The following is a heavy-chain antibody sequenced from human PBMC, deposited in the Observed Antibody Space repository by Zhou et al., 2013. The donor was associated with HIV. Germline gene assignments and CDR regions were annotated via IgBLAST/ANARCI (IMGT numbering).Heavy chain of an antibody. Sequence: QVQLVQSGAEVKKPGASVKVSCSASGYTFSTYEINWVRQAPGQGLEWMGWMNPNSGNTGYAQKFHGRVTMTRNTSISTAYMELSSLRSEDTAVYYCARGLVFYRRVYGMDVWGQGTTVTVSS. CDR3: ARGLVFYRRVYGMDV. CDR2: MNPNSGNT. D-gene: IGHD6-6*01. J-gene: IGHJ6*02. CDR1: GYTFSTYE. V-gene: IGHV1-8*01.